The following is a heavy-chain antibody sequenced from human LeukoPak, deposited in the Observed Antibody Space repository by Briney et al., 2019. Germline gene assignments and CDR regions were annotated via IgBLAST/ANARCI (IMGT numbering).Heavy chain of an antibody. CDR2: IIPILGIA. CDR3: ARHRGDYQHPFDY. V-gene: IGHV1-69*04. Sequence: SVKVSCKASGGTFSSYAISWVRQAPGQGLEWMGRIIPILGIANYAQKFQGRVTITADKSTSTAYMELSSLRSEDTAVYYCARHRGDYQHPFDYWGQGILVTVFS. CDR1: GGTFSSYA. J-gene: IGHJ4*02. D-gene: IGHD4-17*01.